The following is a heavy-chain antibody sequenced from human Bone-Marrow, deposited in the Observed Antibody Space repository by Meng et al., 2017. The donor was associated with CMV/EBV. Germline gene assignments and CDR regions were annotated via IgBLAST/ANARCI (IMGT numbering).Heavy chain of an antibody. CDR2: IYPGDSDT. V-gene: IGHV5-51*01. CDR1: GYSFTSYW. J-gene: IGHJ4*02. CDR3: AKIKYSSSPTLDD. Sequence: GESLKISCKGSGYSFTSYWIGWVRQMPGKGLEWMGIIYPGDSDTRYRTSFQGQVTISADKSISTAYLQWSILKASDNAMYYCAKIKYSSSPTLDDWGQGTRVTVSS. D-gene: IGHD6-6*01.